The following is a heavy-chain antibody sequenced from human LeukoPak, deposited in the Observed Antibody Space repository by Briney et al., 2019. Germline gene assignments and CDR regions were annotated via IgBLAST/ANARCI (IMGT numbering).Heavy chain of an antibody. D-gene: IGHD6-19*01. CDR2: ISGSGGDT. V-gene: IGHV3-23*01. CDR3: AKTTSGYSSGRYPGWPADY. Sequence: GGSLRLSCAASGFTFRSHAVYWVRQAPGKGLEWVSGISGSGGDTYYADSVEGRFTISRDNSKNMVYLQMNSLSTEDTAVYYCAKTTSGYSSGRYPGWPADYWGQGTLVTVSS. CDR1: GFTFRSHA. J-gene: IGHJ4*02.